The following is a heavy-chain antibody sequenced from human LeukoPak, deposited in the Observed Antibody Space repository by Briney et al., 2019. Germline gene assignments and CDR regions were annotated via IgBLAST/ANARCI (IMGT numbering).Heavy chain of an antibody. J-gene: IGHJ4*02. CDR2: IKQDGRER. Sequence: GGSLRLSCAASGFTYTNYWMSWVRQAPGKGLEWVANIKQDGRERYYVDSVKGRFTISRDNAKNSMYLQMNSLRADDTAVYYCARDAYIDRYFDYWGQGTLATVSS. D-gene: IGHD3-22*01. CDR3: ARDAYIDRYFDY. CDR1: GFTYTNYW. V-gene: IGHV3-7*01.